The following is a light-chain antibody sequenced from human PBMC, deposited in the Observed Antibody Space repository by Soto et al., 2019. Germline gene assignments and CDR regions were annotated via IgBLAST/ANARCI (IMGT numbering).Light chain of an antibody. J-gene: IGLJ1*01. CDR2: EVN. CDR3: SSYTTGSTLPWV. V-gene: IGLV2-8*01. CDR1: RSDVAVYNY. Sequence: QSVLTQPPSASGSPGQSVTVSCTGTRSDVAVYNYVSWYRQHPGKAPKLLIYEVNKRPSGVPDRFSGSKSGNTASLTVSGLQPEDEADYYCSSYTTGSTLPWVFGTGTKVTVL.